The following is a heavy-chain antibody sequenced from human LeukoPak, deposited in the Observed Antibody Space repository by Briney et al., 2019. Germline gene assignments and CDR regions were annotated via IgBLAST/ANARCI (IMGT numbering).Heavy chain of an antibody. V-gene: IGHV3-53*01. CDR3: ARDSNYDILTGYNDAFDL. Sequence: HPGGSLRLSCAASGFTVSRNYMSWVRQASGKGLEWVSLIYSGGTTYYADSVKGRFTISRDNSKNTLYLQMNSLRADDTAVYYCARDSNYDILTGYNDAFDLWGQGTMVTVSS. J-gene: IGHJ3*01. CDR2: IYSGGTT. D-gene: IGHD3-9*01. CDR1: GFTVSRNY.